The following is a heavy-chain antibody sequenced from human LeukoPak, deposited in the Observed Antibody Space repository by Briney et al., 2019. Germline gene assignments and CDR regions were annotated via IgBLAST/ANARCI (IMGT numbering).Heavy chain of an antibody. CDR1: GFTFRSYE. CDR2: LGSSGSAF. CDR3: AKDGAVRPTGVDY. Sequence: GGSLTLSCEDSGFTFRSYEMNWVRQAPGKGLEWIAYLGSSGSAFSYADSVKGRFTLSRDNFKNTLYLQMNSLRAEDTAVYYCAKDGAVRPTGVDYWGQGTLVTVSS. V-gene: IGHV3-48*03. J-gene: IGHJ4*02. D-gene: IGHD4-11*01.